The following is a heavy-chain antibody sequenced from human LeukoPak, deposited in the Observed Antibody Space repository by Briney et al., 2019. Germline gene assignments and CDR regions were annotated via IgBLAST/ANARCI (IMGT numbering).Heavy chain of an antibody. J-gene: IGHJ4*02. D-gene: IGHD6-13*01. CDR3: ARGPSTIGADGTDY. Sequence: PSETLSLTCAVYGGSFSGYYWSWIRQPPGKGLEWIGEINHSGSTNYNPSLKSRVTISVDTSKNQFSMKLSSVTAADTAVYYCARGPSTIGADGTDYWGQGTLVTVSS. CDR2: INHSGST. V-gene: IGHV4-34*01. CDR1: GGSFSGYY.